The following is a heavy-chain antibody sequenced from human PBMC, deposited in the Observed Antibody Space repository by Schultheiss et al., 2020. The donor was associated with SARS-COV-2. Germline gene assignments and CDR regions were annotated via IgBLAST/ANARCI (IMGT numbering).Heavy chain of an antibody. Sequence: SETLSLTCTVSGGSVSSGSYYWSWNLQHPGQGLEWFGYVYYSRSTNYNPSLQSRVAISVDTSKNQYSLKLSSVTAADTAVYYCAIRENYDILTGRYSYYSALDVWGQGTTVTVSS. J-gene: IGHJ6*02. D-gene: IGHD3-9*01. V-gene: IGHV4-31*03. CDR3: AIRENYDILTGRYSYYSALDV. CDR1: GGSVSSGSYY. CDR2: VYYSRST.